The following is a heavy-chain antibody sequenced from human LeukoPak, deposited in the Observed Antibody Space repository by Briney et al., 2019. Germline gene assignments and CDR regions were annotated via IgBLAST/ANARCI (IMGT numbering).Heavy chain of an antibody. J-gene: IGHJ4*02. CDR3: ARLACSRSSCYFDY. Sequence: ASVKVSCKASGYTFTGYYMHWVRQAPGQGLEWMGWINPYSGGTNYAQKFQDIVTMTRDTSISTAYMELSRLRSDDTAMYYCARLACSRSSCYFDYWGQGTLVTVSS. CDR1: GYTFTGYY. V-gene: IGHV1-2*02. D-gene: IGHD2-15*01. CDR2: INPYSGGT.